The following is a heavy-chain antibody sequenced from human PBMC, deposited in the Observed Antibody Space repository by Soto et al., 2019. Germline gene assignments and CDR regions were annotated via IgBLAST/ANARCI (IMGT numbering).Heavy chain of an antibody. V-gene: IGHV1-58*01. J-gene: IGHJ6*02. CDR2: IVVGSGNT. Sequence: ASVKVSCKASGFTFTSSAVQWVRQARGQRLEWIGWIVVGSGNTNYAQKFQERVTITRDMSTSTAYMELSSLRSEDTAVYYCAADPGYCISTSCRAGDYYYYGMDVWGQGTTVTVSS. CDR1: GFTFTSSA. D-gene: IGHD2-2*01. CDR3: AADPGYCISTSCRAGDYYYYGMDV.